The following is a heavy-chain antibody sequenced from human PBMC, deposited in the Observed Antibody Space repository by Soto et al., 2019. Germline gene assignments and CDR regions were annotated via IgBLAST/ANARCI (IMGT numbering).Heavy chain of an antibody. CDR2: ISPSGTT. J-gene: IGHJ4*02. CDR3: APSLGFGTQPEI. D-gene: IGHD3-10*01. V-gene: IGHV4-34*01. CDR1: GGSFSNND. Sequence: SETLSLTCAVYGGSFSNNDWTWFRQPPGKGLEWIGEISPSGTTKYIPSLKSRGTISVDTSRKQFFLKVTSVSAEDTAVYYCAPSLGFGTQPEIWGPGTLVTVSS.